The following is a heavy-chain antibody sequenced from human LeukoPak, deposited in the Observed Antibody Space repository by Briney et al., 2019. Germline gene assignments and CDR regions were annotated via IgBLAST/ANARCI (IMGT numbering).Heavy chain of an antibody. V-gene: IGHV3-21*01. CDR2: ISSSSSYI. CDR1: GFTFSSYS. J-gene: IGHJ6*01. D-gene: IGHD3-10*02. Sequence: GGSLRLSCAASGFTFSSYSMNWVRQAPGKGLEWVSSISSSSSYIYYADSVKGRFTISRDNAKNSLYLQMNSLRAEDTAVYYRAREMGGAGNVLFGPWGQGTPVTASS. CDR3: AREMGGAGNVLFGP.